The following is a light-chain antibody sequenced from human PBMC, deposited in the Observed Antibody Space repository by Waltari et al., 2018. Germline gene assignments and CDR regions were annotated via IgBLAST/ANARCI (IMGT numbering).Light chain of an antibody. CDR1: RSNIGNNA. V-gene: IGLV1-36*01. Sequence: QSVLTQTPSVSEAPRQRVTISCSGSRSNIGNNAVNWYRQVPGKAPKRLVFADDLLPSGVSDRFSGSKSGTSASLAISGLRSEDEGVYFCAAWDDSLKGVLFGGGTKLTVL. J-gene: IGLJ2*01. CDR3: AAWDDSLKGVL. CDR2: ADD.